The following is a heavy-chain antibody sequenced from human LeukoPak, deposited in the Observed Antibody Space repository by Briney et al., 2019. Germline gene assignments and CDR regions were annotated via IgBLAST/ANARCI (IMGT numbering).Heavy chain of an antibody. Sequence: GGSLRLSCAASGFTFSDYYMNWIRQAPGKGLEWVSSISTSDTTTYYADSVKGRFTISRDNAKNSLYLQMNSLRAEDTAVYCCARDYYDSSGNDDYWGQGTLVTVSS. J-gene: IGHJ4*02. CDR1: GFTFSDYY. CDR2: ISTSDTTT. D-gene: IGHD3-22*01. CDR3: ARDYYDSSGNDDY. V-gene: IGHV3-11*04.